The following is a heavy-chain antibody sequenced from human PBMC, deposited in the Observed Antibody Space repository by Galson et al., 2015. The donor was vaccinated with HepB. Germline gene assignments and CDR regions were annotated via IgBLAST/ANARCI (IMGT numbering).Heavy chain of an antibody. CDR3: ARQIITTGTTGPTLDPLDV. CDR1: GYSFTGYW. J-gene: IGHJ3*01. V-gene: IGHV5-51*01. CDR2: IYPGDSDP. Sequence: QSGAEVKKPGESLKISCKGSGYSFTGYWIGWVRQMPGKGLEWIGIIYPGDSDPRYSPSFQVQVTFSAYKSISTAYLQWDSLAASDTAMYYCARQIITTGTTGPTLDPLDVWGQGTVVTVSS. D-gene: IGHD1-1*01.